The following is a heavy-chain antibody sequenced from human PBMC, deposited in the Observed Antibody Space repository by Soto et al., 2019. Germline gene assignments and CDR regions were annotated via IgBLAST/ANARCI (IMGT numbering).Heavy chain of an antibody. CDR1: GFTFSSYA. Sequence: EVQLLESGGRLVQPGGSLRLSCAASGFTFSSYAMNWVRQAPGKGLEWVSAISGSGRSTDYADSVEGRFTISRDNSKITLYLQMSSLRAEDTAVYYCAKAGGIAVPGSHLDYWGQGALVTVCS. CDR2: ISGSGRST. V-gene: IGHV3-23*01. J-gene: IGHJ4*02. D-gene: IGHD6-19*01. CDR3: AKAGGIAVPGSHLDY.